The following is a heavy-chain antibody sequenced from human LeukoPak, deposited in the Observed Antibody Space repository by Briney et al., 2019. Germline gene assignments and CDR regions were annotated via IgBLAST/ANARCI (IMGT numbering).Heavy chain of an antibody. D-gene: IGHD1-26*01. V-gene: IGHV1-18*01. CDR2: ISAYNGNT. CDR1: GYTFTSYG. CDR3: ARKRGYSGSYNWFDP. J-gene: IGHJ5*02. Sequence: ASVKVSCKAPGYTFTSYGISWVRRAPGQGLEWMGWISAYNGNTNYAQKLQGRVTMTTDTSTSTAYMELSSLRSEDTAVYYCARKRGYSGSYNWFDPWGQGTLVTVSS.